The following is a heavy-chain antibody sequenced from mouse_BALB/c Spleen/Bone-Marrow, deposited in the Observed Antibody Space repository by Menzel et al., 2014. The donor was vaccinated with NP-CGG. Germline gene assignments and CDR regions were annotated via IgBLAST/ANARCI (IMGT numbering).Heavy chain of an antibody. CDR3: ARDVPLCDDGYFDY. CDR1: GFTFSSFG. V-gene: IGHV5-17*02. D-gene: IGHD2-12*01. CDR2: ISSGSSTI. J-gene: IGHJ2*01. Sequence: EVQRVESGGGLVQPGGSRKLSCAASGFTFSSFGMHWVRQAPEKGLEWVAYISSGSSTIYYADTVKGRFTISKDNPKNTLFLQMTSLRSEDTAMYYCARDVPLCDDGYFDYWGQGTTLTVSS.